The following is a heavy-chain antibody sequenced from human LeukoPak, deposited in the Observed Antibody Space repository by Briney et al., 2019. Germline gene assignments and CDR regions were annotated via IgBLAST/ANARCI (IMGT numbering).Heavy chain of an antibody. Sequence: PSETLSLTCAVYGGSFSGYYWSWIRQPPGKGLEWIGEINHSGSTNYNPSLKSRVTISVDTSKNQFSLKLSSVTAADTAVYYCARGVRGGTLNSSIKGFDPWAREPWSPSPQ. J-gene: IGHJ5*02. CDR1: GGSFSGYY. CDR2: INHSGST. V-gene: IGHV4-34*01. CDR3: ARGVRGGTLNSSIKGFDP. D-gene: IGHD6-13*01.